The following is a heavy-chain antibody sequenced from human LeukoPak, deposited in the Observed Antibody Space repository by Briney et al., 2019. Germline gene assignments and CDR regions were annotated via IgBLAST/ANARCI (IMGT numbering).Heavy chain of an antibody. D-gene: IGHD5-12*01. J-gene: IGHJ4*02. V-gene: IGHV1-18*04. Sequence: GASVKVSCKASGYTFTGYYMHWVRQAPGQGLEWMGWISAYNGNTNYAQKLQGRVTMTTDTSTSTAYMELRSLRSDDTAVYYCARGNSGYGMGVVDYWGQGTLVTVSS. CDR1: GYTFTGYY. CDR3: ARGNSGYGMGVVDY. CDR2: ISAYNGNT.